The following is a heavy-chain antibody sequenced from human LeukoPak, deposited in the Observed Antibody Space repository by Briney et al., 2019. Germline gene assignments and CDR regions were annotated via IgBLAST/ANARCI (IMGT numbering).Heavy chain of an antibody. CDR1: GFTFTAYA. J-gene: IGHJ4*02. V-gene: IGHV3-64*02. CDR3: ARDRAAGLDYDPSGLDY. CDR2: ISGNGGDT. D-gene: IGHD3-22*01. Sequence: GGSLRLSCAASGFTFTAYAMYWVRQAPGKGLEYVAAISGNGGDTHYADSVKGRFTISRDNAKNTLFVQLDSLRPEDMAVSYCARDRAAGLDYDPSGLDYWGQGTLVAVSS.